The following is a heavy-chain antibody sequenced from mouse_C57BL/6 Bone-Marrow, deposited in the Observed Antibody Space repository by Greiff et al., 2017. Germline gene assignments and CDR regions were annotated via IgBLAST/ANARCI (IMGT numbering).Heavy chain of an antibody. V-gene: IGHV5-17*01. CDR3: APLTTVVAPFDY. Sequence: EVKLMESGGGLVKPGGSLKLSCAASGFTFSDYGMHWVRQAPEKGLEWVAYISSGSSTIYYADTVKGRFTISRDNAKNTLFLQMTSLRSEDTAMYYCAPLTTVVAPFDYWGQGTTLTVSS. CDR1: GFTFSDYG. J-gene: IGHJ2*01. CDR2: ISSGSSTI. D-gene: IGHD1-1*01.